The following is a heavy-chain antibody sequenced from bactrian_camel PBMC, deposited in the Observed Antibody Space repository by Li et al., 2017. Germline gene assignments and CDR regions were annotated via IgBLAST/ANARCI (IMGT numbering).Heavy chain of an antibody. V-gene: IGHV3S55*01. J-gene: IGHJ4*01. D-gene: IGHD4*01. Sequence: HVQLVESGGGSVQAGGTLNLSCLASGYTNSRTCTGWLRQVPGKEREGVATVDSLGIPTYADSVKGRFTLSRDKAKNTLYLQMNSLTPEDTGMYYCSALRLDGPGTCWDRLSTVENTYSGQGTQVTVS. CDR2: VDSLGIP. CDR1: GYTNSRTC. CDR3: SALRLDGPGTCWDRLSTVENTY.